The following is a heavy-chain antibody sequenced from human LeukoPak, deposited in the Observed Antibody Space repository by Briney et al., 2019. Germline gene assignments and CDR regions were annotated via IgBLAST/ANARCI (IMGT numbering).Heavy chain of an antibody. CDR2: IYSGGST. V-gene: IGHV3-53*01. D-gene: IGHD3-3*01. CDR1: GFTVSNNY. CDR3: AREEWSIRGYHFDY. J-gene: IGHJ4*02. Sequence: GGSLRLSCAASGFTVSNNYMSWVRQAPGKGLECVSVIYSGGSTYYADSVKGRFTISRDNSKNTVYLQMNSLRAEDTAMYYCAREEWSIRGYHFDYWGQGTLVTVSS.